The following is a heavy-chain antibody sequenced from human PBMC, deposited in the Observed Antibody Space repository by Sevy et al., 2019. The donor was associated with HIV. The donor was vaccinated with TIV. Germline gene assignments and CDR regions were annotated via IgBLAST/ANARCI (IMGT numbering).Heavy chain of an antibody. J-gene: IGHJ6*02. D-gene: IGHD2-8*01. CDR3: ARRKDNAMDV. CDR1: GDSVSSNSAA. Sequence: SQTLSLTCAISGDSVSSNSAAWNWIRQSPSRGLEWLGWTYYRSMWYYDYAGSVKSRISINPDTSKNQFSLQLNSVTPEDTAVYYCARRKDNAMDVWGQGTTATVPS. V-gene: IGHV6-1*01. CDR2: TYYRSMWYY.